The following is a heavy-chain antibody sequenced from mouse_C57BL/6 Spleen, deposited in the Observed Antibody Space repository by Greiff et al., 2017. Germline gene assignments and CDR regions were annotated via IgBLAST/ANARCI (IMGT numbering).Heavy chain of an antibody. CDR2: IDPSDSYT. V-gene: IGHV1-59*01. CDR1: GYTFTSYW. J-gene: IGHJ4*01. Sequence: QVQLQQPGAELVRPGTSVKLSCKASGYTFTSYWMHWVKQRPGQGLEWIGVIDPSDSYTNYNQKFKGKATLTVDTSSSTAYMQLSSLTSEDSAVYYCARRGGNYFYAMDYWGQGASVTVSS. CDR3: ARRGGNYFYAMDY. D-gene: IGHD2-1*01.